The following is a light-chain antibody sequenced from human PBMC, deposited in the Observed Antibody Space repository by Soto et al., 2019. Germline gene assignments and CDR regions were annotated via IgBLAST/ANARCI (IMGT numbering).Light chain of an antibody. CDR1: ISEGGGYNF. CDR3: SSFTGSNYV. Sequence: QSALTQPASVSGSPGQSITISCTGTISEGGGYNFVSWYQKYPSKAPKLMNCDVNNRPSGVSKSFSGSKSGKTASLTISGLQAEDEADYYCSSFTGSNYVFGTGTKVTVL. J-gene: IGLJ1*01. V-gene: IGLV2-14*03. CDR2: DVN.